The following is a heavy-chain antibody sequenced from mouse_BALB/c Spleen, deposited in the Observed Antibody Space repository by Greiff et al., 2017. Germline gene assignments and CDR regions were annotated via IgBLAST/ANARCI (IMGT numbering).Heavy chain of an antibody. CDR2: INPYNDGT. CDR1: GYTFTSYV. Sequence: EVQLQESGPELVKPGASVKMSCKASGYTFTSYVMYWVKQKPGQGLEWIGYINPYNDGTKYNEKFKGKATLTSDKSSSTAYMELSSLTSEDSAVYYCARGDDKYYFDYWGQGTTLTVSS. CDR3: ARGDDKYYFDY. J-gene: IGHJ2*01. D-gene: IGHD2-3*01. V-gene: IGHV1-14*01.